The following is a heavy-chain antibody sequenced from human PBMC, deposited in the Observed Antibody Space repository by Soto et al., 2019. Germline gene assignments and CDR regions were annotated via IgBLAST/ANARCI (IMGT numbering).Heavy chain of an antibody. CDR3: ARDAGYSYGPFDY. CDR1: GFTFSSYS. D-gene: IGHD5-18*01. CDR2: ISSSSSTI. J-gene: IGHJ4*02. V-gene: IGHV3-48*02. Sequence: EVQLVESGGGLVQPGGSLRLSCAASGFTFSSYSMNWVRQAPGKGLEWVSYISSSSSTIYYADSVKGRFTISRDNAKNSLYRQMNSLRDEDTAVYYCARDAGYSYGPFDYWGQGPLVTVSS.